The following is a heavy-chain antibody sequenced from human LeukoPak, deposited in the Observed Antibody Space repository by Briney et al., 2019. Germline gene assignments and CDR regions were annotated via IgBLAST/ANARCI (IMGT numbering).Heavy chain of an antibody. Sequence: GGSLRLSCAASGFTFSTYTMNWVRQAPGKGLEWVSFISGSSSYIYYADSVKGRITISRDNAKNSLYLQMNSLRAEDTAVYYCAKDFYYRRDGYNLDYWGQGTLVTVSS. V-gene: IGHV3-21*04. J-gene: IGHJ4*02. CDR3: AKDFYYRRDGYNLDY. D-gene: IGHD5-24*01. CDR2: ISGSSSYI. CDR1: GFTFSTYT.